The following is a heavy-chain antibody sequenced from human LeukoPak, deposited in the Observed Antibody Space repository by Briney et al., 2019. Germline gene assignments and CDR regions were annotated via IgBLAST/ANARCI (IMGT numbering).Heavy chain of an antibody. CDR3: AHKVLSQQRDGYTIFDY. V-gene: IGHV2-5*01. CDR2: IYWNDDK. Sequence: SGPTLVKPTQTLTLTCTFSGSSLSTSGVGVGWIRQPPGKALEWLALIYWNDDKRYSPSLKSRLTITKDTSKNQVVLTMTNMDPVDTATYYCAHKVLSQQRDGYTIFDYWGQGTLVTVSS. J-gene: IGHJ4*02. D-gene: IGHD5-24*01. CDR1: GSSLSTSGVG.